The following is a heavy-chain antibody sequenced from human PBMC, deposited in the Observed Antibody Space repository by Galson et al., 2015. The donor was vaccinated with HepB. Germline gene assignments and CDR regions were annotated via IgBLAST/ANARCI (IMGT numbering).Heavy chain of an antibody. CDR2: INPSGGST. Sequence: SVKVSCKASGYTFTSYYMHWVRQAPGQGLEWMGIINPSGGSTSYAQKFQGRVTMTRDTSTSTVYMELSSLRSEDTAVYYCARSDYYGSGSSILFGYYYYGMDVWGQGTTVTVSS. D-gene: IGHD3-10*01. CDR1: GYTFTSYY. V-gene: IGHV1-46*01. CDR3: ARSDYYGSGSSILFGYYYYGMDV. J-gene: IGHJ6*02.